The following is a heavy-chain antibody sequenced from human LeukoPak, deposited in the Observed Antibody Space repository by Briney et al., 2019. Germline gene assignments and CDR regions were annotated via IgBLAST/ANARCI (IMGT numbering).Heavy chain of an antibody. Sequence: SETLSLTCTVSGGPISSGGYYWSWIRQHPGKGLEWIGYIYYSGSTYYNPSLKSRVTISVDTSKNQFSLKLSSVTAADTAVYYCAIKPGSGYFDYWGQGTLVTVYS. CDR2: IYYSGST. CDR3: AIKPGSGYFDY. CDR1: GGPISSGGYY. V-gene: IGHV4-31*03. J-gene: IGHJ4*02. D-gene: IGHD3-3*01.